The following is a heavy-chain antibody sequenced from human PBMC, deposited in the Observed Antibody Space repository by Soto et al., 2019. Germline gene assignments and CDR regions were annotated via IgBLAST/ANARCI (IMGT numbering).Heavy chain of an antibody. CDR2: INTSNGKT. CDR1: GYTFNTFG. D-gene: IGHD2-2*01. J-gene: IGHJ5*02. V-gene: IGHV1-18*04. CDR3: ARGGLSRGNWFDP. Sequence: QVQLVQSGPEVKKPGASVKVSCKASGYTFNTFGVTWVRQAPGQGLEWMGWINTSNGKTNYAPKFQGIVTQTIDTSTTTASMELRSLTSDDTSIYFCARGGLSRGNWFDPWGQGTLVTVSS.